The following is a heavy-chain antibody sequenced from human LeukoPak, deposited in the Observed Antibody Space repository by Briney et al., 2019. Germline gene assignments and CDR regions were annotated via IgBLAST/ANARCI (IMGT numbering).Heavy chain of an antibody. V-gene: IGHV3-48*01. D-gene: IGHD3-22*01. CDR2: ISSDGSTI. J-gene: IGHJ4*02. Sequence: GGSLRLSCAASGFSFSRYSMNWVRQAPGKGLEWISYISSDGSTIYYADSVKGRFTISRDNARNSLYLQMNSLRAEDTAVYYCARDPAMQTWLSAYYFDYWGQGTQVSVSS. CDR3: ARDPAMQTWLSAYYFDY. CDR1: GFSFSRYS.